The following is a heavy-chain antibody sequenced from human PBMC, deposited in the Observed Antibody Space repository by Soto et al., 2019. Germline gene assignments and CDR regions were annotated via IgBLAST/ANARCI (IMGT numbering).Heavy chain of an antibody. V-gene: IGHV1-18*01. D-gene: IGHD1-1*01. J-gene: IGHJ4*02. CDR2: ISAHNGNT. CDR3: ARGRYGDY. CDR1: GYAFTTYG. Sequence: QVHLVQSGAAVKKPGASVKVSCKGSGYAFTTYGITWVRQDPGQGLEWMGWISAHNGNTNYAQKLQGRVTVTRDTSTSTAYMELRSLRSDDTAVYYCARGRYGDYWGQGALVTVSS.